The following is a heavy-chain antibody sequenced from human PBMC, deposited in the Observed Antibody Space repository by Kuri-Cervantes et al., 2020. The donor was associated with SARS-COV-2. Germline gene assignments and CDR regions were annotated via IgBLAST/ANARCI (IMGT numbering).Heavy chain of an antibody. J-gene: IGHJ4*02. CDR1: GGSISSYY. V-gene: IGHV4-59*01. CDR2: VYYSGST. Sequence: ESLKISCTVSGGSISSYYWSWIRQPPGKGLEWIGYVYYSGSTNYNPSLKSRVTISVNTSKNQFSLKLSSVTAADTAVYYCAREVPGEALDYWGQGTLVTVSS. CDR3: AREVPGEALDY. D-gene: IGHD7-27*01.